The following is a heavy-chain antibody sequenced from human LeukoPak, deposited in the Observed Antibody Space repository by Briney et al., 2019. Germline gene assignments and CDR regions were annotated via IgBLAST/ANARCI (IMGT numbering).Heavy chain of an antibody. CDR2: INHSGGT. CDR3: ARGGVRSGYCSGGSCYIFDY. D-gene: IGHD2-15*01. V-gene: IGHV4-34*01. J-gene: IGHJ4*02. CDR1: GGSFSGYY. Sequence: PSETLSLTCAVYGGSFSGYYWSWIRQPPGKGLEWIGEINHSGGTNYNPSLKSRVTISVDTSKNQFSLKLSSVTAADTAVYYCARGGVRSGYCSGGSCYIFDYWGQGTLVTVSS.